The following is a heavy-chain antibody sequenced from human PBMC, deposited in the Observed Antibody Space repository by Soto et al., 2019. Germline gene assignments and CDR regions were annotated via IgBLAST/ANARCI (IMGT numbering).Heavy chain of an antibody. CDR3: ARVVHYYDSSGYYYFDY. CDR1: GGTFSSYA. CDR2: IIPIFGTA. J-gene: IGHJ4*02. Sequence: SVKVSCKASGGTFSSYAISWVRQAPGQGLEWMGGIIPIFGTANYAQKFQGRVTITADKSTSTAYMELSSLRSEDTAVYYCARVVHYYDSSGYYYFDYWGQGTLVTVSS. D-gene: IGHD3-22*01. V-gene: IGHV1-69*06.